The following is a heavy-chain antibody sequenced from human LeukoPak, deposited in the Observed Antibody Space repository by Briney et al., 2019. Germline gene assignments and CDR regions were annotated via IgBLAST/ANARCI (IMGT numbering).Heavy chain of an antibody. CDR1: GGTFSSYA. CDR3: ASSYYYDSSGGYDYYYYMDV. J-gene: IGHJ6*03. D-gene: IGHD3-22*01. V-gene: IGHV1-69*13. CDR2: IIPIFGTA. Sequence: SVKVSCKASGGTFSSYAISWVRQAPGQGLEWMGGIIPIFGTANYAQKFQGRVTITADESTSTAYMELSSLRSEDTAVYYCASSYYYDSSGGYDYYYYMDVWGKGTTVTISS.